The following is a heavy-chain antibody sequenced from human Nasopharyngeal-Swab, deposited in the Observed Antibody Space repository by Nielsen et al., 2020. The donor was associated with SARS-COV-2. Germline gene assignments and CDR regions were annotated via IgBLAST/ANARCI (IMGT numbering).Heavy chain of an antibody. CDR3: ARGRGKVGVTYYFDQ. CDR1: GDTFTSYG. V-gene: IGHV1-18*01. D-gene: IGHD1-26*01. J-gene: IGHJ4*02. Sequence: ASVKVSCKASGDTFTSYGFGWVRQAPGQGLEWMGWISANNGDTDYAQKFRDRITMTTDTSTTTVHMELRGLKSDDTAVYYCARGRGKVGVTYYFDQWGQGTLVTVSS. CDR2: ISANNGDT.